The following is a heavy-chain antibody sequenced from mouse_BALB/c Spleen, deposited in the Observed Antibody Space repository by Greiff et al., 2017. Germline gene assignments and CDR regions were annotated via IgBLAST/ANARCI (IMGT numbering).Heavy chain of an antibody. Sequence: QVQLQQSGAELVKPGASVKLSCKASGYTFTSYYMYWVKQRPGQGLEWIGEINPSNGGTNFNEKFKSKATLTVDKSSSTAYMQLSSLTSEDSAVYYCTRWGKLLNAMENWGQGASETVSS. V-gene: IGHV1S81*02. CDR1: GYTFTSYY. CDR2: INPSNGGT. J-gene: IGHJ4*01. CDR3: TRWGKLLNAMEN.